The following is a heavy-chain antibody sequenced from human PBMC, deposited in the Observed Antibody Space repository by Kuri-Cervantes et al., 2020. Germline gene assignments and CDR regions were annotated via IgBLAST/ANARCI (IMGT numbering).Heavy chain of an antibody. J-gene: IGHJ3*02. V-gene: IGHV3-21*04. CDR2: ISSRSTYI. D-gene: IGHD3-10*01. CDR3: AKTGEGYAFDI. CDR1: GFTFSDYN. Sequence: GESLKISCAASGFTFSDYNMNWVRQAPGKGLEWVSSISSRSTYIYYADSMRGRFTMSRDNAKNSLYLQMNSLRAEDTALYYCAKTGEGYAFDIWGQGTMATVSS.